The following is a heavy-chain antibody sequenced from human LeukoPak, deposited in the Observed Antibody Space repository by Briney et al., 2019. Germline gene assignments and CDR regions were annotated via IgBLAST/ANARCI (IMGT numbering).Heavy chain of an antibody. J-gene: IGHJ4*02. CDR2: IYDSGST. D-gene: IGHD6-13*01. V-gene: IGHV4-59*08. Sequence: SETLSLTCTVSGASISGHYWNWIRQPPGKGLEWIGYIYDSGSTNYNPSLKSRVPFSDDTSKNQFSLKLTSVTGADTAVYYCARRNPTAAGFDWGQGTLVTVSS. CDR1: GASISGHY. CDR3: ARRNPTAAGFD.